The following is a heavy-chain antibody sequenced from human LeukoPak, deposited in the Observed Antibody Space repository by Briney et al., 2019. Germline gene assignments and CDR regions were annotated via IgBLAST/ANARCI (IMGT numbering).Heavy chain of an antibody. V-gene: IGHV4-30-4*08. Sequence: SQTLSLTCTVSGGSLSSGDSYWSWIRQPPGKGLEWLGSVYYGGTTYYNPSLKSRVTISVDTSKNQFSLKLSSVAAADTAVYYCAAVTGVGWFVDCWGQGTLVTVSS. CDR2: VYYGGTT. CDR3: AAVTGVGWFVDC. J-gene: IGHJ4*02. D-gene: IGHD2-15*01. CDR1: GGSLSSGDSY.